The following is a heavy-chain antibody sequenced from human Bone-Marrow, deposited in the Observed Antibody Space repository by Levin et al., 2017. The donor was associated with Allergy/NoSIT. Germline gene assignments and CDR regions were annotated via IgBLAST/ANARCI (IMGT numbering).Heavy chain of an antibody. J-gene: IGHJ4*02. CDR1: GYSFISYW. CDR2: IDPSDSYS. D-gene: IGHD4-17*01. CDR3: ARHVPGKSDHGEYFHY. V-gene: IGHV5-10-1*01. Sequence: RGESLKISCKGSGYSFISYWISWVRQMPGKGLEWMGRIDPSDSYSNYSPSFQGHVTLSADKSISTAYLEWRSLRASDTAVYYCARHVPGKSDHGEYFHYWGQGSLVTVSS.